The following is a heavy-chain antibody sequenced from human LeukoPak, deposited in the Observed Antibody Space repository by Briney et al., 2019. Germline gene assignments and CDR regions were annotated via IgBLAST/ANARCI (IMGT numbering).Heavy chain of an antibody. CDR2: ISPGDSDT. Sequence: GESLKISCKGSGYSFINYWIGGVRQLPGKGLEWMGIISPGDSDTRYSPSFQGQVTISADKSISTAYLQWSSLKASDTAMYYCARPHYYDSIGYYFDYWGQGSLVTVSS. D-gene: IGHD3-22*01. CDR1: GYSFINYW. CDR3: ARPHYYDSIGYYFDY. V-gene: IGHV5-51*01. J-gene: IGHJ4*02.